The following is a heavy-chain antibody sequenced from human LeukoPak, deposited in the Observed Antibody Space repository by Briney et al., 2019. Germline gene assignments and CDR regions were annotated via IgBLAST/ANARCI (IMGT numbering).Heavy chain of an antibody. Sequence: PGRSLRLSCAASGFKFDDYATHWVRQAPGKGLEWLSIISWNGGFMDYAGSVKGRFTISRDNVKNSLYLQMNSLRPEDTALYYCAKVRGTYSSGFYFDSWGQGTLVTVSS. CDR1: GFKFDDYA. CDR3: AKVRGTYSSGFYFDS. J-gene: IGHJ4*02. V-gene: IGHV3-9*01. D-gene: IGHD6-19*01. CDR2: ISWNGGFM.